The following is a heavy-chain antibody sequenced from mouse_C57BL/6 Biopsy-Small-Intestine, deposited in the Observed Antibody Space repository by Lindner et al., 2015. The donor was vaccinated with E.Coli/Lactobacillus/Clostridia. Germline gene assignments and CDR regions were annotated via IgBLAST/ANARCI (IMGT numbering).Heavy chain of an antibody. CDR3: ARREVYYFDY. CDR1: GYAFTNYL. V-gene: IGHV1-54*01. Sequence: VQLQESGAELVRPGTSVKVSCKASGYAFTNYLIEWVKQRPGQGLEWIGIINPGSGDSNYNEKFKGKATLTADKSSSTAYMQLKSLTSEDSAVFYCARREVYYFDYWGQGTTLTVSS. CDR2: INPGSGDS. J-gene: IGHJ2*01.